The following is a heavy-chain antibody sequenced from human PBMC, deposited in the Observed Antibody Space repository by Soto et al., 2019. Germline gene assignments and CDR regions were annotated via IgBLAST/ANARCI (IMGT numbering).Heavy chain of an antibody. D-gene: IGHD2-2*01. CDR3: ARHTRYCSSTSCYKYFDY. J-gene: IGHJ4*02. CDR2: IYYSGST. Sequence: SETLSLTCTVSGGSISSYYWSWIRQPPGKGLEWIGYIYYSGSTNYNPSLKSRVTISVDTSKNQFSLKLSSVTAADTAVYYCARHTRYCSSTSCYKYFDYWGQGTLVTVSS. V-gene: IGHV4-59*08. CDR1: GGSISSYY.